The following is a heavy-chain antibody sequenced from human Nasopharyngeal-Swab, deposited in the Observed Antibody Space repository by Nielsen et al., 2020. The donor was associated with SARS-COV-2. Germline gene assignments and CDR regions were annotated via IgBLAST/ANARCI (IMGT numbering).Heavy chain of an antibody. CDR1: GFTFSSYA. CDR3: AKVVSTVAHDYYYGMDV. D-gene: IGHD4-23*01. CDR2: ISGSGGST. J-gene: IGHJ6*02. V-gene: IGHV3-23*01. Sequence: GESLKISCAASGFTFSSYAMSWVRQAPGKGLEWVSAISGSGGSTYYADSVKGRFTISRDNSKNTLYLQMNSLRAEDTAVYYRAKVVSTVAHDYYYGMDVWGQGTTVTVSS.